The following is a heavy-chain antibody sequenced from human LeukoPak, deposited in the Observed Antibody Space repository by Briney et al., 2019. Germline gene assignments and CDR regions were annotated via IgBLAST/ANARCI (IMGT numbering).Heavy chain of an antibody. CDR3: ARGKFRGGRTPIDY. CDR1: GYTFASYD. Sequence: GASVKVSCKASGYTFASYDINWVRQATGQGLEWMGWMNPNSGNTGYAQKFQGRVTMTRNTSISTAYMELSSLRSEDTAVYYCARGKFRGGRTPIDYWGQGTLVTVSS. V-gene: IGHV1-8*01. D-gene: IGHD1-14*01. J-gene: IGHJ4*02. CDR2: MNPNSGNT.